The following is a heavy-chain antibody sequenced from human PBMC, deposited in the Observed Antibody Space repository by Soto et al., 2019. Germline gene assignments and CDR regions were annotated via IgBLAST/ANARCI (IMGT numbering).Heavy chain of an antibody. D-gene: IGHD1-26*01. Sequence: QVQLVQSGSEVKKPGASVKVSCKASGYTFSSNSIHWVRQAPGQGLEWMGWITPFNGDTSYAQKFQGRVTMTTDTSTSTVFMELRSLRFDDTAVYYCARVRVLVGATIDSWGQGTLVTVSS. V-gene: IGHV1-18*04. CDR2: ITPFNGDT. CDR1: GYTFSSNS. J-gene: IGHJ4*02. CDR3: ARVRVLVGATIDS.